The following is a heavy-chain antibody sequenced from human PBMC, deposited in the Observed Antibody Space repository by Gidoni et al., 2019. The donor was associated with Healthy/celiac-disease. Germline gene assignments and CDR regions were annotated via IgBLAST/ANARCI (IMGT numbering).Heavy chain of an antibody. Sequence: EVQLLESGGGLVQPGGSLRLSCAASGFPFSSYAMSWVRQAPGKGLEWVSAISGSGGSTYYADSVKGRFTISRDNSKNTLYLQMNSLRAEDTAVYYCAKDLKFLEWLLQPYYYYGMDVWGQGTTVTVSS. CDR2: ISGSGGST. CDR1: GFPFSSYA. CDR3: AKDLKFLEWLLQPYYYYGMDV. V-gene: IGHV3-23*01. D-gene: IGHD3-3*01. J-gene: IGHJ6*02.